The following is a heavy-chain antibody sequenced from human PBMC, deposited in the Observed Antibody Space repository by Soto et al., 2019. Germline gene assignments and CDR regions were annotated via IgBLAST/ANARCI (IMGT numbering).Heavy chain of an antibody. CDR2: IYPGDSDT. Sequence: GESLKISCKGSGYSFTSYWIGWVRQMPGKGLEWMGIIYPGDSDTRYSPSFQGQVTISADKSISTAYLQWSSLKPSDTAMYYCARSLFPSTPGSGLDYGGQETLVTV. J-gene: IGHJ4*02. V-gene: IGHV5-51*01. CDR1: GYSFTSYW. D-gene: IGHD2-15*01. CDR3: ARSLFPSTPGSGLDY.